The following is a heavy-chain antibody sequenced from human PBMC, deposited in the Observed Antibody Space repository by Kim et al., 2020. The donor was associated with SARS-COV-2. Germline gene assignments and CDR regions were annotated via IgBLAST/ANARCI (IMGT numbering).Heavy chain of an antibody. D-gene: IGHD3-9*01. V-gene: IGHV3-74*01. CDR1: GFTFSSYW. J-gene: IGHJ6*02. CDR2: INSDGSST. CDR3: ARDGYFDWLLYGYYYYGMDV. Sequence: LSLSCAASGFTFSSYWMHWVRQAPGKGLVWVSRINSDGSSTSYADSVKGRFTISRDNAKNTLYLQMNSLRAEDTAVYYCARDGYFDWLLYGYYYYGMDVWGQGTTVTVSS.